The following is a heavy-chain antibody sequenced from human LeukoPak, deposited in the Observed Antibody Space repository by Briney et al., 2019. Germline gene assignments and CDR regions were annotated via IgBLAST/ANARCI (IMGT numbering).Heavy chain of an antibody. CDR1: GFTFSNYG. V-gene: IGHV3-30*02. CDR2: IRFDGSNK. Sequence: GGSLRLSCAASGFTFSNYGMHWVRQAPGKGLEWVAFIRFDGSNKYYADSVKGRFTISRDNSKNTLYLQMNSLRAEDTAVYYCAKDLFEVNHAFDIWGQGTMVTVSS. CDR3: AKDLFEVNHAFDI. J-gene: IGHJ3*02.